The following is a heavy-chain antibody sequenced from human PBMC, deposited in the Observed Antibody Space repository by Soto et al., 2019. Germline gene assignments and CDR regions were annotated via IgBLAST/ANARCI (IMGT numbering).Heavy chain of an antibody. D-gene: IGHD1-7*01. Sequence: QVQLVESGGGVVQPGRSLRLSCAASGFTFSSYGMHWVRQAPGKGLEWVAVISYDGSNKYYADSVKGRFTISRGNSKNTLYLQMNSLRAEDTAVYYCAKSSDYGTTRPSYYFDYWGQGTLVTVSS. V-gene: IGHV3-30*18. J-gene: IGHJ4*02. CDR2: ISYDGSNK. CDR3: AKSSDYGTTRPSYYFDY. CDR1: GFTFSSYG.